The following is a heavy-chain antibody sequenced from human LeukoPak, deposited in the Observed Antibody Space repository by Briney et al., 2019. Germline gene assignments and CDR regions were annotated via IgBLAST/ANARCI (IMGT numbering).Heavy chain of an antibody. V-gene: IGHV4-59*01. CDR1: GGSISSYY. CDR2: VHYSGST. D-gene: IGHD6-19*01. Sequence: SETLSLTCTVSGGSISSYYCSWIRQPPGQGLEWIGFVHYSGSTNYNPSLKSRVTISVDTPKNQFSLKLSSVTAADTAVYYCASLSIAVAGRVDYWGQGTLVTVSS. CDR3: ASLSIAVAGRVDY. J-gene: IGHJ4*02.